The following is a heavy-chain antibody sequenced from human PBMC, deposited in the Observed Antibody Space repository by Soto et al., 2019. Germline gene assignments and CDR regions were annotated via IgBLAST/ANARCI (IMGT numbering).Heavy chain of an antibody. J-gene: IGHJ4*02. D-gene: IGHD3-3*01. V-gene: IGHV3-30-3*01. CDR2: ISYYGSNK. CDR1: GFTFSSCA. Sequence: QVQLVESGGGVVQPGRSLRLSCAASGFTFSSCAMHWVRQAPGKGLEWVALISYYGSNKYYADSVKGRFTISRDNSKNTLYLQMNSLRAEDTAVYYCARDKRDLRFLEWSYYFDYWGQGTLVTVSS. CDR3: ARDKRDLRFLEWSYYFDY.